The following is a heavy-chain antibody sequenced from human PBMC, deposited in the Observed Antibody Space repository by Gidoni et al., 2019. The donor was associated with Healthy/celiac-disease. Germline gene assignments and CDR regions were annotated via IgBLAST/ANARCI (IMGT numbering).Heavy chain of an antibody. Sequence: QVQLVQSGAEVKKPGSSVKVSCKASGGTFSSYAISWVRQAPGQGLEWMGGIIPIFGTANYAQKFQGRVTITADESTSTAYMELSSLRSEDTAVYYCARDPKALNYYDSERGMDVWGQGTTVTVSS. CDR3: ARDPKALNYYDSERGMDV. CDR2: IIPIFGTA. V-gene: IGHV1-69*01. CDR1: GGTFSSYA. D-gene: IGHD3-22*01. J-gene: IGHJ6*02.